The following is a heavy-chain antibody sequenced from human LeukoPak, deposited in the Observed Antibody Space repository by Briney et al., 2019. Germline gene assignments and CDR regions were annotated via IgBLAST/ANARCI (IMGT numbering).Heavy chain of an antibody. CDR1: GFTFSSYA. V-gene: IGHV3-23*01. CDR2: ISGSGGST. J-gene: IGHJ4*02. D-gene: IGHD3-22*01. CDR3: AKVMYDSSGYFFERLGGYFDY. Sequence: GGSLRLSCAASGFTFSSYAMSWVRQAPGKGLEWVSAISGSGGSTYYADSVKGRFTISRDNSKNTLYLQMNSLRAEDTAVYYCAKVMYDSSGYFFERLGGYFDYWGQGTLVTVSS.